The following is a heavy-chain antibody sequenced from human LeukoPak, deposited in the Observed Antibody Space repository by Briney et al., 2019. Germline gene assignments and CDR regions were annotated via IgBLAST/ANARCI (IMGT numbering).Heavy chain of an antibody. J-gene: IGHJ4*02. CDR3: ARHAGYGYFFIDY. D-gene: IGHD5-18*01. V-gene: IGHV4-39*01. Sequence: SETLSLTCTVSGGSISSSSYYWGWIRQPPGKGLEWIGSLYYTGSSYYNPSLQTRVTISLGTSQKQFSLKLSSVTAADTAVYYCARHAGYGYFFIDYWGQGTLVTVSS. CDR2: LYYTGSS. CDR1: GGSISSSSYY.